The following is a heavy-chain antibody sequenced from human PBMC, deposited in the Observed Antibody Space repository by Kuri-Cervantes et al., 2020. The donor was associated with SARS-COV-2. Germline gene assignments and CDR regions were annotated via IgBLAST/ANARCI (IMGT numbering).Heavy chain of an antibody. V-gene: IGHV3-15*01. J-gene: IGHJ4*02. CDR1: GFTFSNAW. Sequence: GGSLRLSCAASGFTFSNAWMSWVRQAPGKGLEWVGRIKSKTDGGTTDYAAPVKGRFTISRDDSKNTLYLQMNSLKTEDTAVYYCTTTEGHYDFWSGPPSWYFDYWGQGTLVTVSS. D-gene: IGHD3-3*01. CDR2: IKSKTDGGTT. CDR3: TTTEGHYDFWSGPPSWYFDY.